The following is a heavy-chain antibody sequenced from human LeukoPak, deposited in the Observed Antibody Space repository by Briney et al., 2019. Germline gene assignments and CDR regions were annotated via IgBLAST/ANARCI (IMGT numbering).Heavy chain of an antibody. J-gene: IGHJ4*02. CDR1: GFTFSSYA. D-gene: IGHD3-9*01. Sequence: PGGSLRLSCAASGFTFSSYAVSWFRQAPGKGLEWVSAISGSGGSTYYADSVKGRFTISRDNSKNTLYLQMNSLRAEDTAVYYCAKDPYYDILTRYYLSFDYWGQGTLVTVSS. CDR3: AKDPYYDILTRYYLSFDY. CDR2: ISGSGGST. V-gene: IGHV3-23*01.